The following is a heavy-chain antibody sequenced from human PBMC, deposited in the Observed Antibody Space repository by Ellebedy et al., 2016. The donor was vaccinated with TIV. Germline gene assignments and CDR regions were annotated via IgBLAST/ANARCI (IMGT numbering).Heavy chain of an antibody. Sequence: GGSLRPSXAASGFTFSSYWMSWVRQAPGKGLEWVANIKQDGSEKYYVDSVKGRFTISRDNAKNSLYLQMNSLRAEDTAVYYCARSTVAAPDAFDIWGQGTMVTVSS. V-gene: IGHV3-7*03. CDR1: GFTFSSYW. D-gene: IGHD6-19*01. J-gene: IGHJ3*02. CDR2: IKQDGSEK. CDR3: ARSTVAAPDAFDI.